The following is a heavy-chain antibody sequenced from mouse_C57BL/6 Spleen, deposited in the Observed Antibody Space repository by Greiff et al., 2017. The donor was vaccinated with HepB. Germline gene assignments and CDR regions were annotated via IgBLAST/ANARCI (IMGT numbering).Heavy chain of an antibody. D-gene: IGHD2-3*01. CDR1: GYTFTDYY. V-gene: IGHV1-75*01. Sequence: QVQLKQSGPELVKPGASVKISCKASGYTFTDYYINWVKQRPGQGLEWIGWIFPGSGSTNYNEKFKGKATLTVDKSASTAYMLLSSLTSEDSAVYVCARHGIYDGDPLFAYWGQGTLVTVSA. CDR2: IFPGSGST. CDR3: ARHGIYDGDPLFAY. J-gene: IGHJ3*01.